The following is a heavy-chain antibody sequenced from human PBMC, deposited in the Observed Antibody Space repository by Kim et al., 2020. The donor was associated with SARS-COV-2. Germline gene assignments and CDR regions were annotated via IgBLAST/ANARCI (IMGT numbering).Heavy chain of an antibody. V-gene: IGHV4-34*01. Sequence: SETLSLTCAVYGGSFSGYYWSWIRQPPGKGLEWIGEINHSGSTNYNPSLKSRVTISVDTSKNQFSLKLSSVTAADTAVYYCARGITVDYDFWSGYYTAAFDIWGQGTMVTVSS. CDR3: ARGITVDYDFWSGYYTAAFDI. D-gene: IGHD3-3*01. CDR2: INHSGST. CDR1: GGSFSGYY. J-gene: IGHJ3*02.